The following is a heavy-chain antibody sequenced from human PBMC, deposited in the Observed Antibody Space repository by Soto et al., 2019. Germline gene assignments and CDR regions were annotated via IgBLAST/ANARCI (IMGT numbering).Heavy chain of an antibody. CDR3: ARGLDSSGWYQYYYYYYGMDV. CDR1: GYTFTSYD. V-gene: IGHV1-8*01. Sequence: ASVKVSCKASGYTFTSYDINWVRQATGQGLEWMGWMNPNSGNTGYAQKFQGRVTMTRNTSISTAYMELSSLRSEDTAVYYCARGLDSSGWYQYYYYYYGMDVWGQGTTVTVSS. D-gene: IGHD6-19*01. CDR2: MNPNSGNT. J-gene: IGHJ6*02.